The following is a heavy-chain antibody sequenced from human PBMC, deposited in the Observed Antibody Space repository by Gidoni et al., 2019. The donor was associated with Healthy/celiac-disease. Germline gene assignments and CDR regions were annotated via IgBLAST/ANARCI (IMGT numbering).Heavy chain of an antibody. CDR1: GGSISSSSYY. CDR2: IYYSGST. D-gene: IGHD3-22*01. J-gene: IGHJ4*02. Sequence: QLQLQASGPGLVKPSETLSLTCTVSGGSISSSSYYWGWIRQPPGKGLEWIGSIYYSGSTYYNPSLKSRVTISVDTSKNQFSLKLSSVTAADTAVYYCAWGGDSSGMYYWGQGTLVTVSS. V-gene: IGHV4-39*01. CDR3: AWGGDSSGMYY.